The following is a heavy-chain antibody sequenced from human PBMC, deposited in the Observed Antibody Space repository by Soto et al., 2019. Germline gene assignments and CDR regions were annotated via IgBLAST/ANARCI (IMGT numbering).Heavy chain of an antibody. CDR1: GFTFSSYA. Sequence: EVQLLESGGGLVQPGGSLRLSCAASGFTFSSYAMRWVRQAPGKGLEWVSAISGSGGSTYYADSVKGRFTISRDNSKNTPYLPLNRLRDEDTAVYYSAKRCTRTYYDYCGQGTLVTLSS. D-gene: IGHD2-15*01. V-gene: IGHV3-23*01. J-gene: IGHJ4*02. CDR2: ISGSGGST. CDR3: AKRCTRTYYDY.